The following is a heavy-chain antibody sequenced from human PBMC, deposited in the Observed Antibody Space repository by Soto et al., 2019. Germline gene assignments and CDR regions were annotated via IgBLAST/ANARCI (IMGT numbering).Heavy chain of an antibody. CDR2: IYTSGST. V-gene: IGHV4-4*07. D-gene: IGHD2-2*01. Sequence: LSLTCTVSGGSIRSYYWSWIRQPAGKGLEWIGRIYTSGSTNYNPTLKSRVTTSVDTSKNQFPLKLSSVTAADTAVYYCARDLVVPAAIGENNCFDPWGQGTLVTVSS. J-gene: IGHJ5*02. CDR3: ARDLVVPAAIGENNCFDP. CDR1: GGSIRSYY.